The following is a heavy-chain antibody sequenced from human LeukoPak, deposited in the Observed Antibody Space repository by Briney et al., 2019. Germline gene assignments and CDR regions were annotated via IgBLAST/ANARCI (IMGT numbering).Heavy chain of an antibody. CDR1: KFTFSDYG. CDR2: ISSSSSAI. CDR3: AKSVVYIAVAGTRDY. D-gene: IGHD6-19*01. V-gene: IGHV3-48*01. J-gene: IGHJ4*02. Sequence: GGSLRLSCAASKFTFSDYGMNWVRQAPGKGLEWVSYISSSSSAIYYGDSVKGRFTISRDNSKNTLYLQMNSLGAEDTAVYYCAKSVVYIAVAGTRDYWGQGTLVTVSS.